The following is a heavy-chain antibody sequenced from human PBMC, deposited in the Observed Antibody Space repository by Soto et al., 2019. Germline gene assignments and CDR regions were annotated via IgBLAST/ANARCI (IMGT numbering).Heavy chain of an antibody. J-gene: IGHJ4*02. D-gene: IGHD3-9*01. CDR2: VATDVTDR. CDR3: VRDKDWAFDY. Sequence: PGGSLRLSCAASGFIFSTYTLNWVRQAPGRGLEWLSYVATDVTDRRYADSVKGRFSISRDNAKNSLYLQLNSLRDEDTAVYYCVRDKDWAFDYWGQGTLVTVSS. V-gene: IGHV3-21*05. CDR1: GFIFSTYT.